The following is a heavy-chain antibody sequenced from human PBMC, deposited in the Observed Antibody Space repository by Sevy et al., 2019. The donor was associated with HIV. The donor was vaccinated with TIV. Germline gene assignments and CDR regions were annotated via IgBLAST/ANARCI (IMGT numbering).Heavy chain of an antibody. V-gene: IGHV1-69*13. Sequence: ASVKVSCKASGGTFSSCAISWVRQAPGQGLEWMGGIIPIFGTANYAQKFQGRVTITADESTSTAYMELSSLRSEDTAVYYCARDNGRSYYDSSGFPAFDIWGQGTMVTVS. CDR3: ARDNGRSYYDSSGFPAFDI. J-gene: IGHJ3*02. CDR1: GGTFSSCA. D-gene: IGHD3-22*01. CDR2: IIPIFGTA.